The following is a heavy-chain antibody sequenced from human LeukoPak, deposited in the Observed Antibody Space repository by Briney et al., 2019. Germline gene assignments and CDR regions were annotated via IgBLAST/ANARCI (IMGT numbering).Heavy chain of an antibody. Sequence: EASVKVSCKASGYTFTDYYMHWVRQAPGQGLEWMGIINPSGGTTSYAQKFQGRVTVTRDTSTGTVYMELSSLRSEDTAVYYCASTITGTTYDAFDIWGQGTMVTVSS. CDR3: ASTITGTTYDAFDI. CDR2: INPSGGTT. V-gene: IGHV1-46*01. D-gene: IGHD1-7*01. J-gene: IGHJ3*02. CDR1: GYTFTDYY.